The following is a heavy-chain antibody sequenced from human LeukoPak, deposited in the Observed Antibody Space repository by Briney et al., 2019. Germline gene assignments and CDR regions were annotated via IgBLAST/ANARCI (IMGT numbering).Heavy chain of an antibody. Sequence: PGGSLRLSCVASGFTFSTYGMSWVRQAPGKGLEWVAAVSSTGSGTYYPDSLKGRFIISRDNSQNTVFLQMNSLRPEDTAFYFCAKDGSLLWFGPTDAWGQGILVTVSS. CDR1: GFTFSTYG. D-gene: IGHD3-10*01. J-gene: IGHJ5*02. V-gene: IGHV3-23*01. CDR3: AKDGSLLWFGPTDA. CDR2: VSSTGSGT.